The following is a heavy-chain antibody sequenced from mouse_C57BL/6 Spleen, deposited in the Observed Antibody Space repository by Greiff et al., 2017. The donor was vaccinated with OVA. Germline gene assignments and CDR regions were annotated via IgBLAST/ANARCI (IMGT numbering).Heavy chain of an antibody. J-gene: IGHJ3*01. CDR1: GYSFTDYN. Sequence: VQLQQSGPELVKPGASVKISCKASGYSFTDYNMNWVKQSNGTSLEWIGVLNTNYVTTSYNQKFKGKATLTVDQSSSTSYMQLNSLTSEDSAVYYCASPHYSGSRHGLPYWGQGTLVTVSA. CDR2: LNTNYVTT. CDR3: ASPHYSGSRHGLPY. D-gene: IGHD1-1*01. V-gene: IGHV1-39*01.